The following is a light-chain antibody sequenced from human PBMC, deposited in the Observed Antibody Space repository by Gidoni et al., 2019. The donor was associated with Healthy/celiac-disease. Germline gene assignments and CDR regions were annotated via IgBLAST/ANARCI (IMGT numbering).Light chain of an antibody. J-gene: IGKJ4*01. V-gene: IGKV3D-20*01. CDR1: QSVSSSY. CDR3: QQYGSSPLT. CDR2: ASS. Sequence: EIVLTQSQATRSLSPGERATLSCGASQSVSSSYLAWYQQQPGLAPRLLIYASSSRATSIPDRFSGSGSGTDFTLTISRLEPEDFALYYCQQYGSSPLTFGGGTKVEIK.